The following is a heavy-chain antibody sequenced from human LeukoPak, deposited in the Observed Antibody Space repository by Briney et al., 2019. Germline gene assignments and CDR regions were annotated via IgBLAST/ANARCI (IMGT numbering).Heavy chain of an antibody. J-gene: IGHJ4*02. V-gene: IGHV3-21*01. CDR3: AISSGWYNPFDY. D-gene: IGHD6-19*01. Sequence: GGSLRLSCAASRFTFSSYSMNWVRQAPGKGLEWVSSISSSSSYIYYADSVKGRFTISRDNAKNSLYLQRNSLRAEDTAVYYCAISSGWYNPFDYWGQGTLVTVSS. CDR1: RFTFSSYS. CDR2: ISSSSSYI.